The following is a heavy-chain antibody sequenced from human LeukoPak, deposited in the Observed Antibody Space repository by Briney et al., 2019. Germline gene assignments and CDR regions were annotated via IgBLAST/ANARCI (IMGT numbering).Heavy chain of an antibody. Sequence: SQTLSLNCAISGDSVSSNSAAWNWIRQSPSRGLEWLGRTYSTPKWYNDDAVSVKSRITINPDTSKNQFSLQLNSVTPEDTAVYYCARGGSGGRAFDIWGQGTMVTVSS. CDR3: ARGGSGGRAFDI. CDR2: TYSTPKWYN. V-gene: IGHV6-1*01. D-gene: IGHD3-16*01. J-gene: IGHJ3*02. CDR1: GDSVSSNSAA.